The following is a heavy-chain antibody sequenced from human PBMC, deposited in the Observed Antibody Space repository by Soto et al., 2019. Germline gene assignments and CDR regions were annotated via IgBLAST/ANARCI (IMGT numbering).Heavy chain of an antibody. Sequence: QVQLVQSGAEVKNPGASVKVSCKTSGYTFTKYGVGWVRQAPGQGLEWMGWISGSRGNANYAEKVQGRITLPTDTSTRTAYIELRSLRSDDTVVYYCAREMAGLGGEYDCWGQGTLVTVSS. J-gene: IGHJ4*02. CDR3: AREMAGLGGEYDC. CDR2: ISGSRGNA. V-gene: IGHV1-18*01. CDR1: GYTFTKYG. D-gene: IGHD3-16*01.